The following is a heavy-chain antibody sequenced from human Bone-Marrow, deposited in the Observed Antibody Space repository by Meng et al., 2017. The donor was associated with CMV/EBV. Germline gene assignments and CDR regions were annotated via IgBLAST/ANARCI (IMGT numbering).Heavy chain of an antibody. V-gene: IGHV3-33*01. Sequence: GESLKISCAASGFTFSSYGMHWVRQAPGKGLEWVAVIWYDGSNKYYADSVKGRFTISRDKSKNTLYLQMNSLRAEDAAVYYCARKGSVPKYPYTIVGVVIMGYYYYGMDVWGQGTTVTVSS. CDR2: IWYDGSNK. CDR1: GFTFSSYG. J-gene: IGHJ6*02. D-gene: IGHD3-3*01. CDR3: ARKGSVPKYPYTIVGVVIMGYYYYGMDV.